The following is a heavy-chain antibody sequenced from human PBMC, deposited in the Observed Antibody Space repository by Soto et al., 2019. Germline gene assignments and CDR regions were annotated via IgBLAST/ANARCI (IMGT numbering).Heavy chain of an antibody. Sequence: QVQLQESGPGLVKPSQTLSLTCTVSGGSISSGGYYWSWIRQHPGKDLEWFGYIYYSGSTYYNPSLKSRVTISVDTSKNQFSLKLSSVTAADTAVYYCARDLLVRGLGWFDPWGQGTLVTVSS. CDR3: ARDLLVRGLGWFDP. D-gene: IGHD3-10*01. V-gene: IGHV4-31*03. CDR1: GGSISSGGYY. J-gene: IGHJ5*02. CDR2: IYYSGST.